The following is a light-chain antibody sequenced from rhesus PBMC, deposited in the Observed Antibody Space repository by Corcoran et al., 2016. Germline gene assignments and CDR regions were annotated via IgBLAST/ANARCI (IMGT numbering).Light chain of an antibody. J-gene: IGKJ1*01. CDR1: QGINRE. Sequence: DIQMTQSPSSLSASVGDRVTVTCRASQGINRELSWYQQKSGKAPSLLIYAASSLQTGVSSRFSGSGSGTDYTLTIDSMQSEDVATYFCLQDYSVPWTFVQGTKVEIK. V-gene: IGKV1-94*01. CDR2: AAS. CDR3: LQDYSVPWT.